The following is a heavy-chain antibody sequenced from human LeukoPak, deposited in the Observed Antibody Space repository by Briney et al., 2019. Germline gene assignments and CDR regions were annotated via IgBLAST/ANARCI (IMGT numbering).Heavy chain of an antibody. CDR3: ARGREMANPGHAFDI. V-gene: IGHV1-24*01. D-gene: IGHD5-24*01. CDR2: FDPDDAET. Sequence: ASVKVSCKVAGYTLSELSMHWVRQAPGKGLEWMGGFDPDDAETISAQKFQDRVTMTEDTSTDTTHMELSSLRSDDTAVYYCARGREMANPGHAFDIWGQGTMVTVSS. J-gene: IGHJ3*02. CDR1: GYTLSELS.